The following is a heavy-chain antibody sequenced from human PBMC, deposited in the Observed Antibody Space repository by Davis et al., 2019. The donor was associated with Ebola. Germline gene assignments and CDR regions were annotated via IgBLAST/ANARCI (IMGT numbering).Heavy chain of an antibody. J-gene: IGHJ6*04. CDR2: INPNSGGT. D-gene: IGHD2-21*02. CDR3: AREENVVVTATNYYYYGMDV. Sequence: AASVKVSCKASGYTFTGYYMHWVRQAPGQGLEWMGQINPNSGGTSYAQKFQGRVTMTRDTSTSTVYMELSSLRSEDTAVYYCAREENVVVTATNYYYYGMDVWGKGTTVTVSS. CDR1: GYTFTGYY. V-gene: IGHV1-2*06.